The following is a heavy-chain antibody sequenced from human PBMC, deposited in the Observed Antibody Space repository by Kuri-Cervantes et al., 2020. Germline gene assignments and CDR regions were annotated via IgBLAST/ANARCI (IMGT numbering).Heavy chain of an antibody. CDR3: ARFAVSVHPEYYYYYYMDV. J-gene: IGHJ6*03. Sequence: SETLSLTCTVSGYSISSGYYWGWIRQPPGKGLEWIGSIYYSGSTNYNPSLKSRVTISVDTSKNQFSLKLSSVTAADTAVYYCARFAVSVHPEYYYYYYMDVWGKGTTVTVSS. CDR1: GYSISSGYY. CDR2: IYYSGST. D-gene: IGHD3-10*01. V-gene: IGHV4-38-2*02.